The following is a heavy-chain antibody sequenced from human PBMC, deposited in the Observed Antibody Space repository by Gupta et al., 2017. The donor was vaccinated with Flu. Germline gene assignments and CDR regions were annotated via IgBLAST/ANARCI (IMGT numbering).Heavy chain of an antibody. V-gene: IGHV4-4*08. CDR2: TYKSGTT. D-gene: IGHD6-19*01. Sequence: SWSRQPPGEGLEWIGYTYKSGTTEYNPSLKSRVAISVDSFKNQFSLRVSCVTAADTAVYYCARDGSGRSFQIWGQGTMVTVSS. J-gene: IGHJ3*02. CDR3: ARDGSGRSFQI.